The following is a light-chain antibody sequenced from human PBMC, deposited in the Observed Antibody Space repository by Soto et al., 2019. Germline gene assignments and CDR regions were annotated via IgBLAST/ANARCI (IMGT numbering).Light chain of an antibody. Sequence: DIQMTQSPSSLSASVGDRVTITCRASQGISIWLAWYQQKPEKDPKSLIYAASSLQSGVPSRSSASLYGIDFTLTICSLEPEAVAQYYCQQYNNYSLSFGGGTKVEIK. V-gene: IGKV1D-16*01. CDR3: QQYNNYSLS. CDR1: QGISIW. CDR2: AAS. J-gene: IGKJ4*01.